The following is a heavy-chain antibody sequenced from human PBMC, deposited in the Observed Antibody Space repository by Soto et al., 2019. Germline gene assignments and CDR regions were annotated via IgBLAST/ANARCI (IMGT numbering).Heavy chain of an antibody. V-gene: IGHV3-21*01. CDR2: ISSSSSYI. CDR3: ARACFRVSSSYYYYYYGLDV. D-gene: IGHD6-6*01. CDR1: GFTFSSYS. Sequence: EVQLVESGGGLVKPGGSLRLSCAASGFTFSSYSMTWVRQAPGKGLEGVSSISSSSSYIYYADSVQGRFTISRDNAKYSLYLQINSLRVKDTAVYYCARACFRVSSSYYYYYYGLDVWGQGTTVTVSS. J-gene: IGHJ6*02.